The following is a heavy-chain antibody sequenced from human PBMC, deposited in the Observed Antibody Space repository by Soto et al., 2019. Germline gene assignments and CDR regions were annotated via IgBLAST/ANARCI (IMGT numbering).Heavy chain of an antibody. J-gene: IGHJ5*02. CDR1: GGSISPHY. D-gene: IGHD4-17*01. CDR3: ATHPPYGPFDH. CDR2: IYYSGNT. Sequence: PSETLSLTCTVSGGSISPHYWSWIRQTPGQGLEWIGYIYYSGNTDYNPSLKSRVTISVDTSKNQFSLRLTSVTAADTAVYYCATHPPYGPFDHWGHGTLVTVSS. V-gene: IGHV4-59*08.